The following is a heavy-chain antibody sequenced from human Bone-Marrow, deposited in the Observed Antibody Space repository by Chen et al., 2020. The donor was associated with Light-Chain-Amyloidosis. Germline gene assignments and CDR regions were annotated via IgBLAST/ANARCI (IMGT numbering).Heavy chain of an antibody. CDR1: GYTFTSYY. J-gene: IGHJ5*02. CDR3: ASTPGWFDP. CDR2: INPSGGST. Sequence: QVQLVQSGAEVKKPGASVKVPCKASGYTFTSYYMHWVRQAPGQGLEWMGIINPSGGSTSYAQKFQGRVTITTDESTSTAYMELSSLRSEDTAVYYCASTPGWFDPWGQGTLVTVSS. V-gene: IGHV1-46*01.